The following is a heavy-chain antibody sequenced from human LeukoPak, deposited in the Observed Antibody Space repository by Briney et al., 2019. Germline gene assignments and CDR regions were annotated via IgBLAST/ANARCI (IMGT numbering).Heavy chain of an antibody. CDR2: ISSGGSTI. CDR3: ARARSYCSGGSCYPAHFDY. CDR1: GFTFSSYS. Sequence: PGGSLRLSCAASGFTFSSYSMNWVRQAPGKGLEWVSYISSGGSTIYYADSVKGRFTTSRDNAKNSLYLQMNSLRAEDTAVYYCARARSYCSGGSCYPAHFDYWGQGTLVTVSS. V-gene: IGHV3-48*01. J-gene: IGHJ4*02. D-gene: IGHD2-15*01.